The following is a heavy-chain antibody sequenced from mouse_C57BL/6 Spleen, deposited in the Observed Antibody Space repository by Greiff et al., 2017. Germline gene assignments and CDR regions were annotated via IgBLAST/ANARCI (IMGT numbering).Heavy chain of an antibody. V-gene: IGHV1-69*01. D-gene: IGHD2-3*01. J-gene: IGHJ4*01. CDR2: IDPSANYP. CDR3: ARQDDDYDGGPYAMDY. CDR1: GYTFTSYW. Sequence: VQLQQPGAELVMPGASVKLSCKASGYTFTSYWMHWLKQRPGQRLAWIGEIDPSANYPNYTQKFKGKYTVTVDISFRTAYMQLRCLTSEDSAVYYCARQDDDYDGGPYAMDYWGQGTSVTVSS.